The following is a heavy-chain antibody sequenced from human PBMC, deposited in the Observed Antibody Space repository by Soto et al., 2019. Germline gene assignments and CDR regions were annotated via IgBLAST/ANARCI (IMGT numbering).Heavy chain of an antibody. Sequence: GASVKVSCKASGYTFTSYGISWVRQAPGQGLEWMGWISAYNGNTNYAQKLQGRVTMTTDTSTSTAYMELRSLRSDDTAVYYCASSNYYGSGSYVGTNFDYWGQGTLVTVSS. D-gene: IGHD3-10*01. CDR2: ISAYNGNT. V-gene: IGHV1-18*01. J-gene: IGHJ4*02. CDR3: ASSNYYGSGSYVGTNFDY. CDR1: GYTFTSYG.